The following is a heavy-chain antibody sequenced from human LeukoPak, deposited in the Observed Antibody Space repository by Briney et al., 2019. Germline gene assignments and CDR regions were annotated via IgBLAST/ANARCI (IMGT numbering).Heavy chain of an antibody. D-gene: IGHD5-18*01. J-gene: IGHJ2*01. V-gene: IGHV4-59*08. CDR2: IYYSGST. CDR1: GDSITNYS. Sequence: SETLSLTCTVSGDSITNYSWNWIRQPPGKGLEWIGYIYYSGSTNYNPSLKSRVTISVDTSKNQFSLKLSSVTAADTAVYYCARRAYSYPYWYFDLWGRGTLVTVSS. CDR3: ARRAYSYPYWYFDL.